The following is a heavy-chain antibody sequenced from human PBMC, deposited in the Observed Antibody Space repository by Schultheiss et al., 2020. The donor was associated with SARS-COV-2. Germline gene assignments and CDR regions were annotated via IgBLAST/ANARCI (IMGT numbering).Heavy chain of an antibody. CDR3: ASTSMVGGQFDY. J-gene: IGHJ4*02. Sequence: SETLSLTCTVSGGSISSYYWSWIRQPPGKGLEWIGYIYYSGSTYYNPSLKSRVTISVDTSKNQFSLKLSSVTAADTAVYYCASTSMVGGQFDYWGQGTLVTVSS. CDR1: GGSISSYY. D-gene: IGHD3-10*01. V-gene: IGHV4-59*08. CDR2: IYYSGST.